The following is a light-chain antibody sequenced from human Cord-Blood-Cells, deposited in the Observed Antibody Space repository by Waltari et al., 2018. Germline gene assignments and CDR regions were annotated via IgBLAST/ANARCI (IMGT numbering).Light chain of an antibody. Sequence: DIQMTQSPSSLSASVRDRVTITCRASQSISSYLNWYQQKPGNAPKLLIYAASSLQSGVPSRFSGSGSGTDFTLTISSLRPEDFATYYCQQSYSTPRTFGQGTKVGIK. CDR3: QQSYSTPRT. J-gene: IGKJ1*01. CDR1: QSISSY. CDR2: AAS. V-gene: IGKV1-39*01.